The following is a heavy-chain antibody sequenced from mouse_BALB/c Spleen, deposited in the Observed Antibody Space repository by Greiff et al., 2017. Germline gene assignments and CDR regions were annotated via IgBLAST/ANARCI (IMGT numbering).Heavy chain of an antibody. D-gene: IGHD2-12*01. CDR3: ARGAIDYAMDY. CDR2: IYPGDGDT. V-gene: IGHV1-87*01. Sequence: VQLQQSGAELARPGASVKLSCKASGYTFTSYWMQWVKQRPGQGLEWMGAIYPGDGDTRYTQKFKGKATLTADKSSSTAYMQLSSLASEDSAVYYCARGAIDYAMDYWGQGTSVTVSS. J-gene: IGHJ4*01. CDR1: GYTFTSYW.